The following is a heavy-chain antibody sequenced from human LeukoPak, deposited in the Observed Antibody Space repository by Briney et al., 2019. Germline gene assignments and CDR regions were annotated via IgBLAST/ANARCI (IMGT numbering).Heavy chain of an antibody. Sequence: PGGSLRLSCAASGFTFSSYAMHWARQAPGKGLEWVAVISYDGSNKYYADSVKGRFTISRDNSKSTLYLQMTSLRAEDTAVYYCAKGHSDYGTGFDGWGQGTLVTVSS. CDR3: AKGHSDYGTGFDG. J-gene: IGHJ4*02. CDR1: GFTFSSYA. V-gene: IGHV3-30-3*01. D-gene: IGHD4-17*01. CDR2: ISYDGSNK.